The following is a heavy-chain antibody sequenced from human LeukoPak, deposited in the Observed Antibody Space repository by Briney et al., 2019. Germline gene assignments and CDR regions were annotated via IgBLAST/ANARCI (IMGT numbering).Heavy chain of an antibody. CDR3: ARRAGAYSHPYDY. CDR1: GFTVSSNS. CDR2: IYSDNT. D-gene: IGHD4/OR15-4a*01. V-gene: IGHV3-53*01. J-gene: IGHJ4*02. Sequence: GGSLRLSCTVSGFTVSSNSMSWVRQAPGKGLEWVSFIYSDNTHYSDSVKGRFTISRDNSKNTLYLQTNSLRAEDTAVYYCARRAGAYSHPYDYWGQGTLVTVSS.